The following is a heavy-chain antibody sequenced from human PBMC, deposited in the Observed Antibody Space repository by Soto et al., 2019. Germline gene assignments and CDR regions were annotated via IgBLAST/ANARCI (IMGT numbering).Heavy chain of an antibody. V-gene: IGHV4-59*01. D-gene: IGHD3-22*01. CDR3: ARIHYYDTTPTFDY. CDR1: GGSISSYY. J-gene: IGHJ4*02. CDR2: IYYSGST. Sequence: SETLSLTCTVSGGSISSYYWSWIRQPPGKGLEWIGYIYYSGSTNYNPSLKSRVTISVDTSKNQFSLKLSSVTAADTAVYYCARIHYYDTTPTFDYWGQGTLVTVSS.